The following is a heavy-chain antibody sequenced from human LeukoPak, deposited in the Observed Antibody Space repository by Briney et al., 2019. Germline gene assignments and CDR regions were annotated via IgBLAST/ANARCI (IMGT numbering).Heavy chain of an antibody. D-gene: IGHD3-9*01. V-gene: IGHV3-23*01. CDR1: GFTFSSYA. Sequence: GGSLRLSCAASGFTFSSYAMSWVRQAPGKGLEWISAISGSGGSTYYVDSVKGRFTISRDNSKNTLYLQMNSLRVEDTAVYYCARTVGRVDWSTPEGGYYYNMDVWGQGTTVTVSS. CDR3: ARTVGRVDWSTPEGGYYYNMDV. J-gene: IGHJ6*02. CDR2: ISGSGGST.